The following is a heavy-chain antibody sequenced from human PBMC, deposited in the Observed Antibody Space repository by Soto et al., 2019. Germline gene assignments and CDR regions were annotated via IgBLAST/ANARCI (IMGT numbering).Heavy chain of an antibody. D-gene: IGHD2-2*01. Sequence: GGSLRLSCAASGFTFSSYAMSWVRQAPGKGLEWVSAISGSGGSTYYADSVKGRFTISRDNSKNTLYLQMNSLRAEDTAVYYCAKDLGRDKVHHIVVVPAARARAFDIWGQGTMVTVSS. CDR3: AKDLGRDKVHHIVVVPAARARAFDI. CDR2: ISGSGGST. CDR1: GFTFSSYA. J-gene: IGHJ3*02. V-gene: IGHV3-23*01.